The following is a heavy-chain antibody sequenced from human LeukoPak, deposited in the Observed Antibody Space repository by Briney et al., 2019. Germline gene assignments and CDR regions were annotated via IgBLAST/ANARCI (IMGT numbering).Heavy chain of an antibody. CDR1: GFTFSSYA. J-gene: IGHJ6*02. D-gene: IGHD4-17*01. CDR2: IGGGGDST. V-gene: IGHV3-23*01. Sequence: PGGSLRLSCAASGFTFSSYAMNWVRQAPGKGLEWVSAIGGGGDSTFYADSVKGRFTISRDNSKNTLYLQMNSLRAEDTAVYYCARLDYGDYEGGHYYYGMDVWGQGTTVTVSS. CDR3: ARLDYGDYEGGHYYYGMDV.